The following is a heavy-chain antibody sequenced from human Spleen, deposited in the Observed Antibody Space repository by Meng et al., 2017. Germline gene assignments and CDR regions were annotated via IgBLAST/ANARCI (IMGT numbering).Heavy chain of an antibody. V-gene: IGHV4-34*01. CDR2: INHSGST. CDR1: GGSVSDYH. J-gene: IGHJ4*02. Sequence: QVQHSQGGACILKPSETLSRPCVVSGGSVSDYHWSWLRPPPGKGLEWNGEINHSGSTNYNPSLESRATISVDTSQNNLSLKLSSVTAADSAVYDCARGPTTMAHDFDYWGQGTLVTVSS. D-gene: IGHD4-11*01. CDR3: ARGPTTMAHDFDY.